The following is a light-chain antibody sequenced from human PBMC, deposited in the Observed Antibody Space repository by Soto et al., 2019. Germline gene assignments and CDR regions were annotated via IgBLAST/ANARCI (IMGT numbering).Light chain of an antibody. J-gene: IGKJ4*01. CDR2: DAS. V-gene: IGKV3-11*01. Sequence: EIVLTQSPATLSLYPGERATLSRRASQSVSSYLAWYQQKPGQAPRLLIYDASNRATGVPARFSGSGSGTDFTLTISSLEPEDFAVYYCQQRSNWPLTFGGGTKVDIK. CDR1: QSVSSY. CDR3: QQRSNWPLT.